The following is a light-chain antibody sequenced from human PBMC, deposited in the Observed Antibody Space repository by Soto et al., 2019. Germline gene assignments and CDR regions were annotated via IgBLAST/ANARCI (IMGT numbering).Light chain of an antibody. Sequence: QSALTQPPSASGTPGQRVTISCSGSSSNIGSNYVYWYQQLPGTAPKPPIYRNNPRPSGVPDRFSASKSGTSASLAIIGLRSEDEADYYCAAWDDSLSGYVFGTGTKVTVL. V-gene: IGLV1-47*01. CDR1: SSNIGSNY. CDR2: RNN. J-gene: IGLJ1*01. CDR3: AAWDDSLSGYV.